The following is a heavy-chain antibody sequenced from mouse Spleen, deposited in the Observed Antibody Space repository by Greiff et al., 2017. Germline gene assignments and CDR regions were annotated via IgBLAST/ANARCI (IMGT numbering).Heavy chain of an antibody. J-gene: IGHJ2*01. CDR3: TREGRLPFDY. CDR1: GYTFADYE. CDR2: IDPETGGT. V-gene: IGHV1-15*01. D-gene: IGHD2-2*01. Sequence: QVQLQQSRAELVRPGASVTLSCKASGYTFADYEMHWVKQTPVHGLEWIGAIDPETGGTAYNQKFKGKAILTADKSSSTAYMELRSLTSEDSAVYYCTREGRLPFDYWGQGTTLTVSS.